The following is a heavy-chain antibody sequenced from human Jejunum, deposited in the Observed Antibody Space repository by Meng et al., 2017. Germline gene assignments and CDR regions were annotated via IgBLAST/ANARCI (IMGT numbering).Heavy chain of an antibody. CDR1: GYTFTNYA. CDR3: ARDMYSYGYYDY. D-gene: IGHD5-18*01. Sequence: HVQLVQSGSELRRAGASVQVSCKSSGYTFTNYAINWVRQAPGQGLQWMGRINTNTGKPTYAQDFTGRFVFSLDTSVTTAYLEISSLEAEDTATYYCARDMYSYGYYDYWGQGTLVTVSS. V-gene: IGHV7-4-1*02. J-gene: IGHJ4*02. CDR2: INTNTGKP.